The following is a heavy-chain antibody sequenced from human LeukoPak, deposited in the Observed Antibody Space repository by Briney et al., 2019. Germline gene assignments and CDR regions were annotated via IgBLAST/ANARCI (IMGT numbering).Heavy chain of an antibody. V-gene: IGHV4-4*02. J-gene: IGHJ4*02. CDR3: ARDAAYDSSGYPDY. D-gene: IGHD3-22*01. CDR1: GGSISSSNW. Sequence: PSGTLSLTCAVSGGSISSSNWWSWVRQPPGKWLEWIGEIYHSGSTNYNPSLKSRVTISVDKSKNQFSLKLSSVTAADTAVYYCARDAAYDSSGYPDYWGQGTLVTVSS. CDR2: IYHSGST.